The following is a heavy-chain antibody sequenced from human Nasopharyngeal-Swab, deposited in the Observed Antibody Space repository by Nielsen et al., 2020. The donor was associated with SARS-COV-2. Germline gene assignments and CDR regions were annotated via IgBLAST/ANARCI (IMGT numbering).Heavy chain of an antibody. Sequence: ASVKVSCKVSGYTLTELSMHWVRQAPGKGLEWMGGFDPEDGETIYAQKFQGRVTMTEDTSTDTAYMELSSLHQGPIGLPPGTLLQEHLWG. CDR2: FDPEDGET. CDR1: GYTLTELS. CDR3: TLLQEHL. V-gene: IGHV1-24*01. J-gene: IGHJ6*01.